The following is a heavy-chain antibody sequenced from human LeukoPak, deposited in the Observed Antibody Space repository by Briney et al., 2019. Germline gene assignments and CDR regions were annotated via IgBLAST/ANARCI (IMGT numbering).Heavy chain of an antibody. Sequence: GGSLRLSCAASGFTFSSYAMHWVRQAPGKGLEWVAVISYDGSNKYYADSVKGRFTISRDNSKNTLYLQVNSLRAEDTAVYYCARETVTYTRYYYYGMDVWGQGTTVTVSS. V-gene: IGHV3-30-3*01. CDR2: ISYDGSNK. J-gene: IGHJ6*02. CDR3: ARETVTYTRYYYYGMDV. D-gene: IGHD4-11*01. CDR1: GFTFSSYA.